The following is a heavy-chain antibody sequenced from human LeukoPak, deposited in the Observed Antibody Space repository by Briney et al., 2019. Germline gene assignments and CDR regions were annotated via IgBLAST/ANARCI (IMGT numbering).Heavy chain of an antibody. CDR3: ARDSGTTGEVKFDP. D-gene: IGHD3-10*01. V-gene: IGHV4-59*01. J-gene: IGHJ5*02. CDR2: IYYSGST. CDR1: GGSISSYY. Sequence: SETLSLTCTVSGGSISSYYWSWIRQPPGKGLEWIGYIYYSGSTNYNPSLKSRVTISVVTSKNQCSLKLNSVTAADTAVYYCARDSGTTGEVKFDPWGQGTLVTVSA.